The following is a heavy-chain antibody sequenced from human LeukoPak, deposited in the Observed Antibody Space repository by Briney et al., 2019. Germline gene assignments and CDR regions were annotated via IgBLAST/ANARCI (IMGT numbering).Heavy chain of an antibody. CDR3: ARSVDSSGYYPYYFDY. CDR1: GYSFTSYW. Sequence: GESLKISCKGSGYSFTSYWIGWVRQMPGKGLEWMGIIYPGDSDTRYSPSFQGQVTISADKSISNAYLQWSSLKASDTAMYYCARSVDSSGYYPYYFDYWGQGTLVTVSS. D-gene: IGHD3-22*01. V-gene: IGHV5-51*01. J-gene: IGHJ4*02. CDR2: IYPGDSDT.